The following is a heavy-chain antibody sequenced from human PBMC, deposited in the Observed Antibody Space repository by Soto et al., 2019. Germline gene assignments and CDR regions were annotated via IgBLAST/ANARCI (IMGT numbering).Heavy chain of an antibody. J-gene: IGHJ4*02. CDR1: GGSISSGGYS. CDR2: ISHSGST. V-gene: IGHV4-30-2*01. CDR3: ARGGLLPDY. D-gene: IGHD6-19*01. Sequence: PSETLSLSYAVSGGSISSGGYSWSWIRQPPGKGLEWIGYISHSGSTYFNPSLKSRVTISVDRSKNQFSLKLSSVTAADTAVYYCARGGLLPDYWGQGTLVTVSS.